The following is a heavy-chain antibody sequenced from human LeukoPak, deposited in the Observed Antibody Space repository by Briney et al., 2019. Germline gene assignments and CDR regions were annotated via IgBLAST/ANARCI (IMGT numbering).Heavy chain of an antibody. CDR1: GFTFSSYE. V-gene: IGHV3-48*03. D-gene: IGHD5-18*01. J-gene: IGHJ4*02. CDR2: ISSSGSTI. CDR3: ARDLHTAMVH. Sequence: GGSLRLSCAASGFTFSSYEMNWVRQAPGKGLEWVSYISSSGSTIYYAGSVKGRFTISRDNAKNSLYLQKNSLRAGDTAVYYCARDLHTAMVHWGQGTLVTVSS.